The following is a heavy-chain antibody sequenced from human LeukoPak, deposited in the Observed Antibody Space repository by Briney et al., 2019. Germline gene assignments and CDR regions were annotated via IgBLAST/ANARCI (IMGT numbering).Heavy chain of an antibody. CDR3: ARAHYYYYMDV. CDR1: GYSFTSYW. CDR2: IHPSDSDT. Sequence: GESLKISCKGSGYSFTSYWIAWVRQMPGKGLEWMGIIHPSDSDTRYSPSFQGQVTMSADRSIDTAYLQWSSLEASDTAMYYCARAHYYYYMDVWGKGPRSPSP. J-gene: IGHJ6*03. V-gene: IGHV5-51*01.